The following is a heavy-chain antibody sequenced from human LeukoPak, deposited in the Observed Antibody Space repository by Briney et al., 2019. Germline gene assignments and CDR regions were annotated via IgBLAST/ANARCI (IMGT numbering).Heavy chain of an antibody. D-gene: IGHD1-26*01. CDR3: ARGVVGATAFAY. J-gene: IGHJ4*02. CDR2: IYASGST. CDR1: GGSISGYT. Sequence: PSETPSLTCTVSGGSISGYTWSWIRQPAGKGLEWIGRIYASGSTNYNPSLQGRVTMSVDTSRGQFFLMVHSVTAADTAVYYCARGVVGATAFAYWGQGTVVTASS. V-gene: IGHV4-4*07.